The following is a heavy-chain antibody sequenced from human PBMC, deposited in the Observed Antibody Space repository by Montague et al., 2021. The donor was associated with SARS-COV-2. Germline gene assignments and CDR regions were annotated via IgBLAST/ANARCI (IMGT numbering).Heavy chain of an antibody. V-gene: IGHV3-30-3*01. D-gene: IGHD3-10*01. CDR3: ARDREITMVRGAPLYGMDV. CDR1: GFTFSSYA. CDR2: ISYDGSNK. Sequence: SLRLSCAASGFTFSSYAMHWVRQAPGKGLEWVAVISYDGSNKYYADSVKGRFTISRDNSKNTLYLQTNSLRAEDTAVYYCARDREITMVRGAPLYGMDVWGQGTTVTVSS. J-gene: IGHJ6*02.